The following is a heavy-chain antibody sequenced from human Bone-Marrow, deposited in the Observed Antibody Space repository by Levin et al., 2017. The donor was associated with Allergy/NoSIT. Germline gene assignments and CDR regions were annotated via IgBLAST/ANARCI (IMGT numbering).Heavy chain of an antibody. J-gene: IGHJ2*01. Sequence: SCAASGFTFSSYGMHWVRQAPGKGLEWVAVISYDGSNKYYADSVKGRFTISRDNSKNTLYLQMNSLRAEDTAVYYCAKDPDSSGWYGDWYFDLWGRGTLVTVSS. CDR1: GFTFSSYG. D-gene: IGHD6-19*01. V-gene: IGHV3-30*18. CDR3: AKDPDSSGWYGDWYFDL. CDR2: ISYDGSNK.